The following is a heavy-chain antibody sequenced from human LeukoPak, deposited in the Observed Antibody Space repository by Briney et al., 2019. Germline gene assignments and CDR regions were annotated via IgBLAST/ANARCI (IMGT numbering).Heavy chain of an antibody. CDR1: GFTFSSYG. J-gene: IGHJ4*02. V-gene: IGHV3-30*02. CDR2: IRYDGSNK. Sequence: GGSLRLSCAASGFTFSSYGMHWVRQAPGKGLEWVAFIRYDGSNKNYADSVKGRFTISRDNSKNTLYLQMNSLTSEDTAVYYCAKVKTDILIPDSWGQGTLVTVSS. CDR3: AKVKTDILIPDS. D-gene: IGHD2-21*02.